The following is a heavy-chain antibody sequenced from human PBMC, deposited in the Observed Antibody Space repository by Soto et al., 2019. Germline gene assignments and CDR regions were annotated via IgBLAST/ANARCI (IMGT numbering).Heavy chain of an antibody. Sequence: PSETLSLTCTVSGVSISSYYWSWIRQPPGKGLEWIGYIYYSGSTNYNPSLKSRVTISVDTSKNQFSLKLSSVTAADTAVYYCARRYGSAFDFWGQGTMVT. CDR1: GVSISSYY. D-gene: IGHD3-10*01. CDR2: IYYSGST. CDR3: ARRYGSAFDF. V-gene: IGHV4-59*01. J-gene: IGHJ3*01.